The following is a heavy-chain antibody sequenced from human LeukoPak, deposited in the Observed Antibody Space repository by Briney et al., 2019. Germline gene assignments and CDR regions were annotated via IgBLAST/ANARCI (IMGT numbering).Heavy chain of an antibody. D-gene: IGHD5-24*01. V-gene: IGHV3-48*03. CDR3: ARGGDGYAYYFDY. CDR2: ILSSGATM. Sequence: GGSLRLSCAGSGFTFSTYDMNWVRQAPGKGLEWVSFILSSGATMYYADSVKGRFTISRDNAKNSLYLQMNSLRDEDTAVYYCARGGDGYAYYFDYWGQGTLVTVSS. J-gene: IGHJ4*02. CDR1: GFTFSTYD.